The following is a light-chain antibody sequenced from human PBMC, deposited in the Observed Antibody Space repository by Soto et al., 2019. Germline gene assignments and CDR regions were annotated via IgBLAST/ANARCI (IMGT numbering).Light chain of an antibody. J-gene: IGKJ4*01. CDR1: QSVRSNY. V-gene: IGKV3-20*01. CDR3: QQYGSTPLT. Sequence: EIVLKQSPDTLSLSPGERDTNSCRASQSVRSNYLAWYQQKPGQAPRFLIYDASSRATGIPDRFSGSGSGTDFTLTISRLEPEDFAVYYRQQYGSTPLTFGGGTKVDIK. CDR2: DAS.